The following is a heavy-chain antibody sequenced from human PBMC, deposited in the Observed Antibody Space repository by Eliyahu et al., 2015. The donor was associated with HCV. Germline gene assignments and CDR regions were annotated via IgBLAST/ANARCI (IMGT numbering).Heavy chain of an antibody. CDR2: IXGSGGST. CDR3: AKNPSSQWELSGGEYFQH. D-gene: IGHD1-26*01. Sequence: EVQLLESGGGLVQPGGSLRLSCAASGFTFSXYAMSWVRQAPGKGLEWVSAIXGSGGSTYYADSVKGRFTISRDNSKNTLYLQMNSLRAEDTAVYYCAKNPSSQWELSGGEYFQHWGQGTLVTVSS. J-gene: IGHJ1*01. CDR1: GFTFSXYA. V-gene: IGHV3-23*01.